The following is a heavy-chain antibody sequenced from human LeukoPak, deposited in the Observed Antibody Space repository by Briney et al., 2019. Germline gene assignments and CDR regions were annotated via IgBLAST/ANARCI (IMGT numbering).Heavy chain of an antibody. D-gene: IGHD1-26*01. CDR3: ARGWMGRDDY. J-gene: IGHJ4*02. CDR2: INSDGSST. V-gene: IGHV3-74*01. Sequence: GGSMRLSCAAAGITFSSYWMHWVRQAPGKGLVWVSRINSDGSSTSYVDSVKGRFTISRDNAKNTLYLQMNSLRAEDTAVYYCARGWMGRDDYWGQGTQVTVSS. CDR1: GITFSSYW.